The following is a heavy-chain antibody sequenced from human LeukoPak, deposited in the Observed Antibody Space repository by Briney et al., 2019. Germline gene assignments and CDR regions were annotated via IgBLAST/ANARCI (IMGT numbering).Heavy chain of an antibody. CDR2: IYYSGST. J-gene: IGHJ4*02. CDR3: ARRRFSSSWRDY. D-gene: IGHD6-13*01. Sequence: SSETLSLTCTVSGGSISSGSYYWGWIRQPPGKGPEWIGNIYYSGSTSYNPSLKSRVTISVDTSKNQFSLQLSSVTTADTAVYYCARRRFSSSWRDYWGQGTLVTVSS. CDR1: GGSISSGSYY. V-gene: IGHV4-39*01.